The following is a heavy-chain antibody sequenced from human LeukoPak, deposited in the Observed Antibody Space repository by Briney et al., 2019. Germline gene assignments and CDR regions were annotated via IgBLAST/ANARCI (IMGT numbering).Heavy chain of an antibody. D-gene: IGHD3-22*01. CDR2: ISGSGGST. CDR1: GFTFSIYA. J-gene: IGHJ5*02. V-gene: IGHV3-23*01. CDR3: AKVGDYYDSSGYSPSNWFDP. Sequence: PGGSLRLSCAASGFTFSIYAISWVRQAPGKGLEWVSAISGSGGSTYYADSVKGRFTISRDNSKNTLYLQMNSLRAEDTAVYYCAKVGDYYDSSGYSPSNWFDPWGQGTLVTVSS.